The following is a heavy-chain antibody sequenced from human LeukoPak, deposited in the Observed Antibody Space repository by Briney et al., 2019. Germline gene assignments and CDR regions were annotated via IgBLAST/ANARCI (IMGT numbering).Heavy chain of an antibody. J-gene: IGHJ4*02. CDR3: ARDPGDGSSWYSAFDY. CDR2: ISSSSSYI. Sequence: GGSLRLSCAASGFTFSSYSMNWVRQAPGKGLEWVSSISSSSSYIYYADSAKGRFTISRDNAKNSLYLQMNSLRAEDTAVYYCARDPGDGSSWYSAFDYWGQGTLVTVSS. CDR1: GFTFSSYS. D-gene: IGHD6-13*01. V-gene: IGHV3-21*01.